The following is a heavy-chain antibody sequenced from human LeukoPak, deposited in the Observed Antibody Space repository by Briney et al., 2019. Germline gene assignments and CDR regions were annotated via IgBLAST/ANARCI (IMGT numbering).Heavy chain of an antibody. D-gene: IGHD6-13*01. J-gene: IGHJ4*02. CDR1: GDSIRSSTYY. CDR3: ASVIAAGGKGLEY. CDR2: IYYTGST. V-gene: IGHV4-39*01. Sequence: SETLSLTCTVSGDSIRSSTYYWGWIRQPPGKGLEWIGSIYYTGSTWYNPALKSRGSISVDTSKNQFSLKLSSVTAAVTAVYYCASVIAAGGKGLEYWGQGALVTVSS.